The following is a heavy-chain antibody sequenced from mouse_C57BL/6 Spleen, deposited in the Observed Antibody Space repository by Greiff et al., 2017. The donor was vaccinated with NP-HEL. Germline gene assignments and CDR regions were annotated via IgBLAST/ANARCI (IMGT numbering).Heavy chain of an antibody. CDR1: GYTFTDYF. V-gene: IGHV1-26*01. CDR2: INPNNGGT. CDR3: ARYYQGYFDV. J-gene: IGHJ1*03. D-gene: IGHD1-1*01. Sequence: EVQLQQSGPELVKPGASVKISCKASGYTFTDYFMNWVKQSHGKSLEWIGDINPNNGGTSYNQKFKGKATLTVDKSSSTAYMELRSLTSEDSAVDYCARYYQGYFDVWGTGTTVTVSS.